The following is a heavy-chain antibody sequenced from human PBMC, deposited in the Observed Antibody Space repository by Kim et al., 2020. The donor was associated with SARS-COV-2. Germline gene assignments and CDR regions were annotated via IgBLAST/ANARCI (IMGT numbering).Heavy chain of an antibody. D-gene: IGHD2-21*02. V-gene: IGHV3-23*01. CDR2: ISGSADST. CDR1: GFTFTSSA. Sequence: GGSLRLSCAASGFTFTSSAMTWVRQAPGKGLVWISIISGSADSTHYAESVKGRFSISRDNSRDTLYLKMNSLRAEDTAVYYCTKGKGAYCGDDCSSRIFDYWGQVALVTVYS. J-gene: IGHJ4*02. CDR3: TKGKGAYCGDDCSSRIFDY.